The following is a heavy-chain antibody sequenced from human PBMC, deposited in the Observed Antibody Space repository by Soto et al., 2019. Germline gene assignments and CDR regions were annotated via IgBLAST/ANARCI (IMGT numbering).Heavy chain of an antibody. Sequence: ASVKVSCKASGYTFTGYYMHWVRQAPGQGLEWMGWINPNSGGTNYAQKFQGWVTMTRDTSISTAYMELSRLRSDDTAVYYCARDSRYCSSTSCYRNWFDPWGQGTLVTVSS. CDR2: INPNSGGT. V-gene: IGHV1-2*04. CDR3: ARDSRYCSSTSCYRNWFDP. J-gene: IGHJ5*02. CDR1: GYTFTGYY. D-gene: IGHD2-2*02.